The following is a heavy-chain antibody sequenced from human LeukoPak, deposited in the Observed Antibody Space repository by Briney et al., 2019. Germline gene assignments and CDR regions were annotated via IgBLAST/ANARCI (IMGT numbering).Heavy chain of an antibody. D-gene: IGHD6-19*01. J-gene: IGHJ4*02. V-gene: IGHV1-69*06. CDR1: GGTFSSYA. CDR3: ARATGGSIAVAGAFDY. Sequence: SVKVSCKASGGTFSSYAISWVRQAPGQGLEWMGGIIPIFGTANYAQKFQGRVTITADKSTSTAYMELSSLRSEDTAVYYCARATGGSIAVAGAFDYWGQGTLVTVSP. CDR2: IIPIFGTA.